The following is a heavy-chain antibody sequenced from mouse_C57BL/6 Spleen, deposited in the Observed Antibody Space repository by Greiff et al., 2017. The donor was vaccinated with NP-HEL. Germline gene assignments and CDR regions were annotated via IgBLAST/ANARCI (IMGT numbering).Heavy chain of an antibody. Sequence: VKLQQPGAELVRPGSSVKLSCKASGYTFTSYWMDWVKQRPGQGLEWIGNIYPSDSETHYNQKFKDKATLTVDKSSSTAYMQLSSLTSEDSAVYYCARRHYYGSSPAWFAYWGQGTLVTVSA. CDR1: GYTFTSYW. D-gene: IGHD1-1*01. CDR2: IYPSDSET. V-gene: IGHV1-61*01. CDR3: ARRHYYGSSPAWFAY. J-gene: IGHJ3*01.